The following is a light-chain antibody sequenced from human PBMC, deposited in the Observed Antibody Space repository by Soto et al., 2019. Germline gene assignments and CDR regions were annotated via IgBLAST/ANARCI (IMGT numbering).Light chain of an antibody. CDR1: QGISNY. V-gene: IGKV1-27*01. Sequence: DIQMTQSPSSLSASVGDRVTITCRASQGISNYLAWYQQKPGKVPKLLIYAASTLQSGVPSRFSGSGSGTDFTLTISSLQPEDVATYYCQKYNSAPPGWTFGQGTKVEIE. CDR2: AAS. CDR3: QKYNSAPPGWT. J-gene: IGKJ1*01.